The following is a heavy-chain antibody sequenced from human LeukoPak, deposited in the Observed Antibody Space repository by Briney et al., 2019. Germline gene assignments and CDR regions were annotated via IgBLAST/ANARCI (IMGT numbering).Heavy chain of an antibody. D-gene: IGHD6-19*01. CDR3: ASKIEAGYSSFDN. Sequence: SETLSLTCAVSGGSISSSNWWSWVRQPPGKGLEWIGEIYHSGSTNYNPSLKSRVTISVDKSKNQFSLKLSSVTAADTAVYYCASKIEAGYSSFDNWGQGTLVTVSS. V-gene: IGHV4-4*02. CDR2: IYHSGST. CDR1: GGSISSSNW. J-gene: IGHJ4*02.